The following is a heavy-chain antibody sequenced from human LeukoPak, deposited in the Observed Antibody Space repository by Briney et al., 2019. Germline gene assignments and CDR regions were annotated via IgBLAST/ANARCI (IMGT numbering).Heavy chain of an antibody. CDR2: VFYSGGT. D-gene: IGHD3-10*01. CDR1: GGSITGYY. CDR3: ARSMVRGVDIDY. J-gene: IGHJ4*02. V-gene: IGHV4-59*08. Sequence: SETLSLTCTVSGGSITGYYWSWIRQPPGKGLEWIGYVFYSGGTLYNPSVNSRVSISVDTSKTQFSLKLTSVTAADTAVYYCARSMVRGVDIDYWGQGTLVTVSS.